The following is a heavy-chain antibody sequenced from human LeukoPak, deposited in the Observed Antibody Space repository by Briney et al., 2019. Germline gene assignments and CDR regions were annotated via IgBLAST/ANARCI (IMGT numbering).Heavy chain of an antibody. Sequence: GGSLRLSCAASGITFSNYAMSWVRRAPGKGLEWVASINHNGNVNYYVDSVKGRFTISRDNAKSSLYLQMSNLRAEDTAVYFCARRGGLDVWGQGATVTVSS. CDR1: GITFSNYA. CDR2: INHNGNVN. V-gene: IGHV3-7*03. CDR3: ARRGGLDV. J-gene: IGHJ6*02.